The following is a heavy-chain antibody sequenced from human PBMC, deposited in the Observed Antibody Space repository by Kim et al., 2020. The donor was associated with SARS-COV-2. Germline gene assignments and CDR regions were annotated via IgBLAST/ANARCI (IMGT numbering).Heavy chain of an antibody. Sequence: EGRLTISRDNSKNTLYLQMNSRRAEDRAVYYCAKDQGGFYYGSGSYNGMDVWGQGTTVTVSS. V-gene: IGHV3-30*02. CDR3: AKDQGGFYYGSGSYNGMDV. J-gene: IGHJ6*02. D-gene: IGHD3-10*01.